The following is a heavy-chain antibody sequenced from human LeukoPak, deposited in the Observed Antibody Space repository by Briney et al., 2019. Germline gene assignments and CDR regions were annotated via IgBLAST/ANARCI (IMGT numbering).Heavy chain of an antibody. V-gene: IGHV3-7*01. CDR1: GFTFSSYW. CDR2: IKQDGSEK. CDR3: AGGAADLSS. D-gene: IGHD6-25*01. J-gene: IGHJ4*02. Sequence: GGSLRLSCAVSGFTFSSYWMSWVRQAPGKGLEWVANIKQDGSEKYYVDSVKGRFTISGDNAKNSLYLQMNSLRAEDTAVYYCAGGAADLSSWGQGTLVTVSS.